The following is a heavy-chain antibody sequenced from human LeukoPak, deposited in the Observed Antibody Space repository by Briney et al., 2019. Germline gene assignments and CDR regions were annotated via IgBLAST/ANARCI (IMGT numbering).Heavy chain of an antibody. CDR3: ARGSVYFDS. CDR2: ISYTGST. J-gene: IGHJ4*02. V-gene: IGHV4-59*01. CDR1: GGSISSYY. Sequence: SETLSLTCTVSGGSISSYYVSWIRQPQAKGLEWIGYISYTGSTDYNPSLKSRVTISVDMSKNQFSLKVSSVTAADTAVYYCARGSVYFDSWGQGTLVTVSS.